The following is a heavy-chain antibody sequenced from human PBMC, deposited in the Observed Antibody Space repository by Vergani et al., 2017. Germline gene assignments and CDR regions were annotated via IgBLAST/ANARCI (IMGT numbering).Heavy chain of an antibody. D-gene: IGHD2-15*01. V-gene: IGHV3-21*01. CDR2: ISSSSSYI. CDR1: GFTFSSYS. Sequence: EVQLVESGGGLVKPGGSLRLSCAASGFTFSSYSMNWVRQAPGKGLEWVSSISSSSSYIYYADSVKGRFTISRDNAKNSLYLQMNSLRAEDTAVYYCAGDPTDLYCSGGSCYWFDPWGQGTLVTVSS. J-gene: IGHJ5*02. CDR3: AGDPTDLYCSGGSCYWFDP.